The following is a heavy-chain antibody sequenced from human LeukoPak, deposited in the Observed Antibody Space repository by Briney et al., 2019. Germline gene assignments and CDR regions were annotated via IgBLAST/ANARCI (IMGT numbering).Heavy chain of an antibody. Sequence: TGGSLRLSCAVSGFIFDDFAMHWVRQVPGKGLEWVSGIRWNGDYIRYAESGKSRFTISRDNAKNSLNLQMPSLGREDTALYFCVRDFDGDFDAFDVWGQGPKVTVSS. D-gene: IGHD4-17*01. V-gene: IGHV3-9*01. CDR2: IRWNGDYI. CDR3: VRDFDGDFDAFDV. J-gene: IGHJ3*01. CDR1: GFIFDDFA.